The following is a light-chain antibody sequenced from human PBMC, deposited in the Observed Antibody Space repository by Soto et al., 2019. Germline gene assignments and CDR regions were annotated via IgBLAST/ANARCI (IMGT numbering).Light chain of an antibody. V-gene: IGLV2-14*01. J-gene: IGLJ1*01. CDR3: SSYTNSGTYV. CDR1: NSDVGGYNY. Sequence: QSALTQPASVSGSPGQSITISCTGTNSDVGGYNYVSWYQQHPGKVPKLMIYEVSYRPSGVSNRFSGSKSGNTASLTISGLQDEDEADYYCSSYTNSGTYVFGSGTKVTVL. CDR2: EVS.